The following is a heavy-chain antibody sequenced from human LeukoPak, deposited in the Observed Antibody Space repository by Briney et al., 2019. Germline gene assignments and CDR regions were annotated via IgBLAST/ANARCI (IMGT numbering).Heavy chain of an antibody. CDR1: GFTFSSYA. J-gene: IGHJ4*02. V-gene: IGHV3-23*01. CDR2: ISGSGDNT. CDR3: AKGSYYDSSGAFYFDY. Sequence: GGSLRLSCAASGFTFSSYAMSWVRQAPGKGLEWVSGISGSGDNTYYADSVKGRFTISRDNSKNTLYVQVNSLGTEDTAAYYCAKGSYYDSSGAFYFDYWGQGTLVTVSS. D-gene: IGHD3-22*01.